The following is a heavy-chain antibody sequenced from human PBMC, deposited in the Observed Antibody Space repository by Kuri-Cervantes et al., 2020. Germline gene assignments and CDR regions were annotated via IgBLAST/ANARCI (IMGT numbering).Heavy chain of an antibody. D-gene: IGHD5-18*01. CDR3: ARGGGYSYDLYNWFDP. CDR1: GFSFSSYA. Sequence: GESLKISCAASGFSFSSYAMYWVRQAPGKGLEWVAVISNDGNNKYYADSAKGRFTISRDNSKNTLYLQMNSLRAEDTAVYYCARGGGYSYDLYNWFDPWGQGTLVTVSS. CDR2: ISNDGNNK. V-gene: IGHV3-30-3*01. J-gene: IGHJ5*02.